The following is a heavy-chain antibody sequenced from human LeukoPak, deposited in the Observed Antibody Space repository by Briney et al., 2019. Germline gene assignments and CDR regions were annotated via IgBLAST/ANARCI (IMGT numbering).Heavy chain of an antibody. CDR3: ARDPVALRNFDY. Sequence: SVKVSCKASGGTFSSYAISWVRQAPGQGLEWMGRIIPIIGIANYAQKFQGRVTITADKSTSTAYMELSSLRSEDTAVYYCARDPVALRNFDYWGQGTLVTVSS. D-gene: IGHD1-7*01. V-gene: IGHV1-69*04. CDR1: GGTFSSYA. CDR2: IIPIIGIA. J-gene: IGHJ4*02.